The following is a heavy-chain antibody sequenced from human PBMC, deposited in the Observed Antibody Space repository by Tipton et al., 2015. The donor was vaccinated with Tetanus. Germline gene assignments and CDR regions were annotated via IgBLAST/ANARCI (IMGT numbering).Heavy chain of an antibody. J-gene: IGHJ4*02. CDR2: MNPNSGGT. Sequence: QSGPEVKKPGDSVKVSCKASGYTFTGNYIHWVRQAPGQGLEWMGWMNPNSGGTNYAQKFQGRVTMTRDTSISTAYMELSRLRSDDTGVYYCARDLGTSGFHWGQGTLVTVSS. CDR3: ARDLGTSGFH. V-gene: IGHV1-2*02. CDR1: GYTFTGNY. D-gene: IGHD1-7*01.